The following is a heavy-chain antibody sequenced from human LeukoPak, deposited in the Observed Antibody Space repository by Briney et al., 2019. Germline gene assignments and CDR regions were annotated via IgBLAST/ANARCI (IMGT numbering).Heavy chain of an antibody. CDR3: AREGLSLSIVGAPLDY. CDR2: TRNKANSYNT. Sequence: PGGSLRLSCAASGFTFSDHYMDWVRQAPGKGLEWVGRTRNKANSYNTEYAVSVKGRFTISRDDSKNSLYLQMNSLKTEDTAVYYCAREGLSLSIVGAPLDYWGQGTLVTVSS. CDR1: GFTFSDHY. D-gene: IGHD1-26*01. J-gene: IGHJ4*02. V-gene: IGHV3-72*01.